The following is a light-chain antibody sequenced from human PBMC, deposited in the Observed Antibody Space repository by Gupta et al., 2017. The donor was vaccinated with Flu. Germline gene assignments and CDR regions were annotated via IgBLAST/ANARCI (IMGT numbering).Light chain of an antibody. V-gene: IGLV1-44*01. CDR3: ATWDDSLNGYV. Sequence: SVLTQPPSASGTPGQRVTISCSGSSSNIGSNTVNWFQQLPGTAPKLLIYSDYQRPSGVPDRFSDSKSGTSASLAISGLQSEDEADYYCATWDDSLNGYVFGSGTKVTVL. J-gene: IGLJ1*01. CDR2: SDY. CDR1: SSNIGSNT.